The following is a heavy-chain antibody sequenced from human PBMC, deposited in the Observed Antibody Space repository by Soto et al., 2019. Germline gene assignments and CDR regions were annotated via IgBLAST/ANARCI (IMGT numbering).Heavy chain of an antibody. Sequence: GASVKVSCKASGYTFTSYGMRWVRQAPGQGLEWMGWISAYNGNTNYAQKFQGRVTMTADKSTSTAYMELSSLRSEDTAVYYCARGLYYYDSSGYNFDYWGQGTLVTVSS. CDR3: ARGLYYYDSSGYNFDY. D-gene: IGHD3-22*01. CDR1: GYTFTSYG. CDR2: ISAYNGNT. J-gene: IGHJ4*02. V-gene: IGHV1-18*01.